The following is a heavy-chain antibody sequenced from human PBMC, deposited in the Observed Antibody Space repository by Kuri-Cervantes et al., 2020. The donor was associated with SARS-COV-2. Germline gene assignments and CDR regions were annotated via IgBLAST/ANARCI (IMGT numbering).Heavy chain of an antibody. Sequence: GSLRLSCTVSGGSISSYYWSWIRQPPGKGLEWIGRIYTSGSTNYNPSLKSRVTMSVDTSKNQFSLKLSSVTAADTAVYYCARFFLWSFDYWGQGTLVTVSS. V-gene: IGHV4-4*07. J-gene: IGHJ4*02. CDR3: ARFFLWSFDY. D-gene: IGHD2/OR15-2a*01. CDR2: IYTSGST. CDR1: GGSISSYY.